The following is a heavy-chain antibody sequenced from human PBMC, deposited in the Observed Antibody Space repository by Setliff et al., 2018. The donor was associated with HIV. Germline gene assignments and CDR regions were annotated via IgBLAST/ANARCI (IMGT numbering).Heavy chain of an antibody. CDR2: MHGSGNT. Sequence: PSETLSLTCSVSGYSIGRNYYWGWIRQSPGKGLEWIASMHGSGNTHYNPSLQSRITISMDTSKNQFSLTLSSVTAADTAIYFCMRDGSRTTGMTGYYYGVDVWGQGTTVTVSS. CDR1: GYSIGRNYY. V-gene: IGHV4-38-2*02. J-gene: IGHJ6*02. CDR3: MRDGSRTTGMTGYYYGVDV. D-gene: IGHD1-1*01.